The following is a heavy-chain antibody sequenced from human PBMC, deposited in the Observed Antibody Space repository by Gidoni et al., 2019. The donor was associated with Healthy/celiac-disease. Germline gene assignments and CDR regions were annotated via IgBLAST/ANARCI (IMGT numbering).Heavy chain of an antibody. Sequence: QVQLVQSGAEVKKPGSSVKVSCKASGGTFSSDAISWVRQAPGQGLEWMGGIIPIFGTAHYAQKFQGRVTITADESTSTAYMELSSLRSEDTAVYYCARDKFIVVVDPDYYYYGMDVWGQGTTVTVSS. J-gene: IGHJ6*02. D-gene: IGHD2-15*01. V-gene: IGHV1-69*01. CDR3: ARDKFIVVVDPDYYYYGMDV. CDR2: IIPIFGTA. CDR1: GGTFSSDA.